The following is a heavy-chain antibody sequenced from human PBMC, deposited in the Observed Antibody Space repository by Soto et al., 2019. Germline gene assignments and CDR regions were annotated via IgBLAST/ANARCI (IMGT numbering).Heavy chain of an antibody. CDR1: GFTFSSYA. J-gene: IGHJ6*02. V-gene: IGHV3-23*01. CDR2: ISGDGFST. D-gene: IGHD3-10*01. Sequence: EVQLLESGGGWVQPGGSLRLSCAASGFTFSSYAVSWVRQAPGKGLEWVSSISGDGFSTYYADSVKGRLTISRDNSKNTLYLQMNSLRAEDTAVYYCARRGGFGEEPKYYYYGMDVWGQGTTVTVSS. CDR3: ARRGGFGEEPKYYYYGMDV.